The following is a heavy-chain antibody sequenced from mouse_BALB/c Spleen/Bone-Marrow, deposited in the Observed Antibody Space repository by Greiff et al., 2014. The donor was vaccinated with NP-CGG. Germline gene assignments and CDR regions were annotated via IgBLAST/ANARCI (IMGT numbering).Heavy chain of an antibody. V-gene: IGHV5-6-3*01. Sequence: EVQLQESGGGLVQPGGSLKLSCAASGFTFSSYGMSWVRQTPDKRLEFVATINTNGGYTYYPDSVKGRFTISRDNAKNTLYLQRSSLKSEDTAMYYCARGDDYVSWFAYWGQGTLVTVSA. J-gene: IGHJ3*01. D-gene: IGHD2-4*01. CDR1: GFTFSSYG. CDR3: ARGDDYVSWFAY. CDR2: INTNGGYT.